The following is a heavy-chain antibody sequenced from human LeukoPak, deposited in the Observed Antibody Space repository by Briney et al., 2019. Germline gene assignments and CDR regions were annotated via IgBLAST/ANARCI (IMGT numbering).Heavy chain of an antibody. D-gene: IGHD1-1*01. Sequence: GGSLRLSCAASGFTFSRYAMSWVRQAPGKGLEWVSAISGSGGSTYYADSVKGRFTISRDNSKNTLYLQMNSLRAEDTAVYYCAKVLNWNLTNGVDYWGQGTLVTVSS. J-gene: IGHJ4*02. CDR3: AKVLNWNLTNGVDY. CDR2: ISGSGGST. V-gene: IGHV3-23*01. CDR1: GFTFSRYA.